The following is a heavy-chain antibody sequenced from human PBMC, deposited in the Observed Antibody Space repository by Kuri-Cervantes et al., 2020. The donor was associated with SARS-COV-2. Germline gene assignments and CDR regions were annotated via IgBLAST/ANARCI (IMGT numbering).Heavy chain of an antibody. V-gene: IGHV1-18*04. CDR3: EGGFDYGDYPSYYGMDV. J-gene: IGHJ6*02. CDR1: GYTFTTYG. CDR2: ISTYNANA. Sequence: ASVKVSCKASGYTFTTYGITWGRQAPGQGLEWMEWISTYNANADYAQKLQGRVTMTTDTSTSTTYRELRSLRSDNTAIYYCEGGFDYGDYPSYYGMDVWGQGTTVTVSS. D-gene: IGHD4-17*01.